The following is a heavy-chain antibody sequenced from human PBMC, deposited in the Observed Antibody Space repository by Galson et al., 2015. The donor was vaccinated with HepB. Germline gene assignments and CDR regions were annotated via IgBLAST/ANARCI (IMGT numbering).Heavy chain of an antibody. V-gene: IGHV3-23*01. CDR1: GFTFSSYA. CDR3: AKDGIYDSSGPGRVYFDY. J-gene: IGHJ4*02. D-gene: IGHD3-22*01. CDR2: ISGSGGST. Sequence: SLRLSCAASGFTFSSYAMSWVRQAPGKGLEWVSAISGSGGSTYYADSVKGRFTISRDNSKNTLYLQMNSLRAEDTAVYYCAKDGIYDSSGPGRVYFDYWGQGTLVTVSS.